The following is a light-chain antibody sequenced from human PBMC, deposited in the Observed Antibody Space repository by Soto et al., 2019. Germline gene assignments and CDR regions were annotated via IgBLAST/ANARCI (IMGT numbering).Light chain of an antibody. CDR1: SSDLRGYKY. V-gene: IGLV2-14*01. CDR3: SSYTSSNSRDV. CDR2: ELS. Sequence: QSALTQPASVSGSPGQSITISCTGTSSDLRGYKYVSWYQQHPGKAPKLIIYELSIRPLGVSNRFSGSKSGNTASLTISGLRAEDEAAYYCSSYTSSNSRDVFGTGTKVTVL. J-gene: IGLJ1*01.